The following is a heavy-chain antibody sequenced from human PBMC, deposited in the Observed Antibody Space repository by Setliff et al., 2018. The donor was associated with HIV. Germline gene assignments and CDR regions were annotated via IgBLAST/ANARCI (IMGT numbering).Heavy chain of an antibody. D-gene: IGHD2-15*01. CDR2: VDPEDGET. CDR3: AKTLPTLYPPHDYYFAMDV. J-gene: IGHJ6*02. Sequence: ASVKVSCKASGYTFTDYYMHWVQQAPGKGLEWMGRVDPEDGETIYAQKFQGRLTMTRDTSTNTVYMELSSLRAEDTAVYYCAKTLPTLYPPHDYYFAMDVWGQGTTVTVSS. V-gene: IGHV1-69-2*01. CDR1: GYTFTDYY.